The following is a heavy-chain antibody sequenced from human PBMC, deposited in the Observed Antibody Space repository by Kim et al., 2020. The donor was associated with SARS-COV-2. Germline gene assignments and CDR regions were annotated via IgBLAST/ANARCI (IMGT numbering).Heavy chain of an antibody. Sequence: GGSLRLSCAASGFTFSSYAMSWVRQAPGKGLEWVSDISGSGGSTHYADSVKGRFTISRDNSEGTLYLQMNSLRAEDTAVYYCAKDMYYDYVWGGYRILLTVWGQGTLVTVSS. CDR3: AKDMYYDYVWGGYRILLTV. CDR1: GFTFSSYA. CDR2: ISGSGGST. J-gene: IGHJ4*02. D-gene: IGHD3-16*02. V-gene: IGHV3-23*01.